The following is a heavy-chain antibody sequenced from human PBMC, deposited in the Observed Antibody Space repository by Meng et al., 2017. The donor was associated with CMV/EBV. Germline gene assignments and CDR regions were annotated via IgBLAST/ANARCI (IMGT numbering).Heavy chain of an antibody. Sequence: GGSLRLSCAASGFTFSNSGMNWVRQAPGKGLEWVSGVSWNGSRTHYADSVKGRFIISRDNSRNFLYQQMNSLRPEDMAVYYCVRKRFPVEWLLLDYYYYYGMDVWGQGTTVTVSS. D-gene: IGHD3-3*01. CDR1: GFTFSNSG. J-gene: IGHJ6*02. CDR2: VSWNGSRT. CDR3: VRKRFPVEWLLLDYYYYYGMDV. V-gene: IGHV3-19*01.